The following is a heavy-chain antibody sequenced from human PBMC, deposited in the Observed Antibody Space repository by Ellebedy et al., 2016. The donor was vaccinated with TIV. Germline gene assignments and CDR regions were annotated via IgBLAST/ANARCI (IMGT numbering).Heavy chain of an antibody. D-gene: IGHD3-3*01. V-gene: IGHV1-2*02. CDR1: GYTFTGYY. Sequence: ASVKVSXXASGYTFTGYYMHWVRQAPGQGLEWMGWINPNSGGTNYAQKFQGRVTMTRDTSISTAYMELSRLRSDDTAVYYCARVTVFGVVNDYWGQGTLVTVSS. CDR3: ARVTVFGVVNDY. CDR2: INPNSGGT. J-gene: IGHJ4*02.